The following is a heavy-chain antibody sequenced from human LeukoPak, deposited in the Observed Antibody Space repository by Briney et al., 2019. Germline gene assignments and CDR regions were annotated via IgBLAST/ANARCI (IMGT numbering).Heavy chain of an antibody. CDR1: GATFTSYA. Sequence: ASVNLCCKASGATFTSYAISWVREAPGPGLEWMGGIIPIFGTANYAQKFHGRVTITADASTSTAYMELSSLRSEDTAVYYCARDLGVREGAAPFDYWGQGTLVTVSS. CDR2: IIPIFGTA. V-gene: IGHV1-69*01. D-gene: IGHD1-26*01. J-gene: IGHJ4*02. CDR3: ARDLGVREGAAPFDY.